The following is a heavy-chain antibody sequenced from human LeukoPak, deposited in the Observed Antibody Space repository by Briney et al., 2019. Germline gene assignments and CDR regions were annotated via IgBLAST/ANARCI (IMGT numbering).Heavy chain of an antibody. V-gene: IGHV3-30-3*01. J-gene: IGHJ6*02. CDR2: ISYDGSNK. D-gene: IGHD3-10*01. CDR3: AREVGDTIVRGFPRYGMDV. CDR1: GFTFSSYA. Sequence: PGRSLRLSCAASGFTFSSYAMHWVRQAPGKGLEWVAVISYDGSNKYYADSVKGRFTISRDNSKNTLYLQMNSLRAEDTAVYYCAREVGDTIVRGFPRYGMDVWGQGTTVTVSS.